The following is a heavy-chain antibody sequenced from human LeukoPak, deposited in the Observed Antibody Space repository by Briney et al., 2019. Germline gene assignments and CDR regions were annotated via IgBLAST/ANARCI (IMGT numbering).Heavy chain of an antibody. CDR2: IKQDGSEK. J-gene: IGHJ4*02. D-gene: IGHD6-13*01. Sequence: GGSLRLSCAASGFTFSNYAMSWVRKAPGKGLEWVANIKQDGSEKYYVDSVKGRFTISRDNAKNSLYLQMNSLRAEDTAVYYCARGAAAGTDCDYWGQGTLVTVSS. CDR3: ARGAAAGTDCDY. CDR1: GFTFSNYA. V-gene: IGHV3-7*04.